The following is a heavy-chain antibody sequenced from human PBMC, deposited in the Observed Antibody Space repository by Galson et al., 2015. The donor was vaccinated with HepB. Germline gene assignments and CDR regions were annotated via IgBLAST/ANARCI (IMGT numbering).Heavy chain of an antibody. CDR2: IDPSDSES. CDR3: ARHKRSSAIHDTSGYYYGLDY. D-gene: IGHD3-22*01. CDR1: GYSFGSCW. J-gene: IGHJ4*02. Sequence: QSGAEVKKPGESLRISCKGSGYSFGSCWISWVRQMPGKGLEWMGRIDPSDSESHYSPSFQGRVPISADKSLNTAYLQWSSLEASDTAMYYCARHKRSSAIHDTSGYYYGLDYWGQGTLVTVSS. V-gene: IGHV5-10-1*01.